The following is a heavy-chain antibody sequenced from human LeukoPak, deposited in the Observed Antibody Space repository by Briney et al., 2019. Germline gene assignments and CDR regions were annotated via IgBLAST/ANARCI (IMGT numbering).Heavy chain of an antibody. CDR3: ARDLSRTYTVDY. Sequence: GGSLRLSCAASGFTFNNYGMHWVRQAPGKGLEWLAFVSYDGKINSHADFVKGRFIISRDNSKNTLYLQMNSLRAEDTAVYFCARDLSRTYTVDYWGQGTLVTVSS. D-gene: IGHD2-2*02. V-gene: IGHV3-30*05. CDR2: VSYDGKIN. J-gene: IGHJ4*02. CDR1: GFTFNNYG.